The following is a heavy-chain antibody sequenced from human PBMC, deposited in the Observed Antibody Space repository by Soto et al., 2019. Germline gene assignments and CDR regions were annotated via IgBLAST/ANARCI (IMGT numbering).Heavy chain of an antibody. CDR2: ISSSGDST. J-gene: IGHJ4*02. D-gene: IGHD1-1*01. V-gene: IGHV3-23*01. CDR1: AFTFRSSA. CDR3: ESGNGDY. Sequence: PGGSLRLSCAASAFTFRSSAMSWVRQAPGKGLEWVSAISSSGDSTHYADSVKGRFTISRDNSKNTLFLQMNSLRVEDTAIYYCESGNGDYWGQGSRVTVSS.